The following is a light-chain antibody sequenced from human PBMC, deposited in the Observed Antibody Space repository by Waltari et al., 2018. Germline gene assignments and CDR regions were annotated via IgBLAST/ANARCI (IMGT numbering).Light chain of an antibody. CDR3: QTWDGSTAV. J-gene: IGLJ3*02. Sequence: SYELTQPPSVSVSPGKTVSITCSGARLGDTVASWYQQKPGQSPVMVIHQDTQRPSGIPERFSGSNSGNTATLTISGTQIMDEADYYCQTWDGSTAVFGGGTKVTVL. V-gene: IGLV3-1*01. CDR2: QDT. CDR1: RLGDTV.